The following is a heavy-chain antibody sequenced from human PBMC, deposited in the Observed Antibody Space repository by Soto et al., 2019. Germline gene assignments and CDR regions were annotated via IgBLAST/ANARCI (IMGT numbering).Heavy chain of an antibody. D-gene: IGHD3-22*01. CDR3: ARRPVGGIVVVDAFDI. CDR1: GGTFSSYA. CDR2: IIPIFGTA. J-gene: IGHJ3*02. V-gene: IGHV1-69*01. Sequence: QVQLVQSGAEVKKPGSSVKVSCKASGGTFSSYAISWVRQAPGQGLEWMGGIIPIFGTANYAQKFQGRVTITAGESTSTAYMELSSLRSEDTAVYYCARRPVGGIVVVDAFDIGGQGTMGTVSS.